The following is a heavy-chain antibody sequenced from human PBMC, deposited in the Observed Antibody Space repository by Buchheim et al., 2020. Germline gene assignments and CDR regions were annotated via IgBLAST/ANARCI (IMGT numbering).Heavy chain of an antibody. CDR2: IYYSGST. CDR3: ASYYYDSSGLNWFDP. V-gene: IGHV4-59*01. J-gene: IGHJ5*02. CDR1: GGSISSYY. Sequence: QVQLQESGPGLVKPSETLSLTCTVSGGSISSYYWSWIRQPPGKGLEWIGYIYYSGSTNYNPSLKSRVTISVDQSKNQFSLKLSSVTAADTAVYYCASYYYDSSGLNWFDPWGQGTL. D-gene: IGHD3-22*01.